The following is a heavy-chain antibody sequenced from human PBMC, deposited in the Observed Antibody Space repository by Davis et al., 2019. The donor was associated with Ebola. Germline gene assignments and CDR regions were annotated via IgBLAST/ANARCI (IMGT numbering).Heavy chain of an antibody. J-gene: IGHJ4*01. V-gene: IGHV3-30*02. D-gene: IGHD3-22*01. CDR1: GFTFSNYG. Sequence: PGGSLRLSCAASGFTFSNYGMHWVRQDPGKGLEWVAYIRYDGSNKYYADSVKGRFTISRDNSKNTLYLQMNSLRTEDTAVYYCARPYYDKGHYYFDYWGQGTLVIVSS. CDR2: IRYDGSNK. CDR3: ARPYYDKGHYYFDY.